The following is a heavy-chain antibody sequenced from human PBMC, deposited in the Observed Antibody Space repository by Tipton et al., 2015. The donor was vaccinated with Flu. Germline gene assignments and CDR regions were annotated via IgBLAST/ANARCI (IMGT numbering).Heavy chain of an antibody. CDR3: ARLSYYDVDLKNFYFDY. V-gene: IGHV4-59*05. CDR2: IYPSGTT. CDR1: GGSISSYY. J-gene: IGHJ4*02. D-gene: IGHD3-10*02. Sequence: TLSLTCTVYGGSISSYYWSWIRQPAGKGLELIGSIYPSGTTYYNPSLKSRVTISVDTSKSQFSLKLRSVTAADTAVYYCARLSYYDVDLKNFYFDYWGQGALVTVSS.